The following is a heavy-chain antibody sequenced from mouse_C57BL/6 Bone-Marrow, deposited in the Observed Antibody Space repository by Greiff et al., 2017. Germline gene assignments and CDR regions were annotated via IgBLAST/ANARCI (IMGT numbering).Heavy chain of an antibody. CDR2: IWTGGGT. J-gene: IGHJ1*03. Sequence: VQGVESGPGLVAPSQSLSITCTVSGFSLTSYAISWVRQPPGKGLEWLGVIWTGGGTNYNSALKSRLSISKDNSKSQVFLKMNSLQTDDTARYYCAGGYYGSVWYFDVWGTGTTVTVSS. D-gene: IGHD1-1*01. V-gene: IGHV2-9-1*01. CDR1: GFSLTSYA. CDR3: AGGYYGSVWYFDV.